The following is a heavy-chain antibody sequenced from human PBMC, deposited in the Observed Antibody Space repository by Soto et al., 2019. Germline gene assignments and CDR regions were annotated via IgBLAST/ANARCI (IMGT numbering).Heavy chain of an antibody. J-gene: IGHJ5*02. Sequence: SETLSLTCTVSGGSISSYYWSWIRQPPGKGLEWIGYIYYSGSTNYNPSLKSRVTISVDTSKNQFSLKLSSVTAADTAVYYCARESNWNRTHWFDPWGQGTLVTVSS. CDR1: GGSISSYY. CDR3: ARESNWNRTHWFDP. CDR2: IYYSGST. D-gene: IGHD1-20*01. V-gene: IGHV4-59*01.